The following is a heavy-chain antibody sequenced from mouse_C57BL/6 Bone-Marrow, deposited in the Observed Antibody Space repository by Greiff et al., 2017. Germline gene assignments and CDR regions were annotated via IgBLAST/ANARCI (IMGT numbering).Heavy chain of an antibody. V-gene: IGHV1-81*01. J-gene: IGHJ2*01. D-gene: IGHD1-1*01. Sequence: VQLQQSGAELARPGASVKLSCKASGYSFTSYGISWVKQRTGQGLEWIGEIYPRSGNTYYNEKFKGKATLTADKSSSTAYMELRRLTSEDSAVYFCARPFITTVVEDYWGQGTTLTVSA. CDR1: GYSFTSYG. CDR3: ARPFITTVVEDY. CDR2: IYPRSGNT.